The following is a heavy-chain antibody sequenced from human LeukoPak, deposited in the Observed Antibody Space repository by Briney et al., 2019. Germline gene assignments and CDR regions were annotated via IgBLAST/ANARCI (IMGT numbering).Heavy chain of an antibody. D-gene: IGHD4-17*01. V-gene: IGHV1-69*05. CDR3: ARNPNDYGDLYFDY. CDR1: GGTFSRYA. CDR2: IIPIFGTA. J-gene: IGHJ4*02. Sequence: ASVKVSCKASGGTFSRYAIIWVRQAPGQGLEGMGSIIPIFGTANYAQKFQGRVTITTDESTSTAYMELSSLRSEDTAVYYCARNPNDYGDLYFDYWGQGTLVTVSS.